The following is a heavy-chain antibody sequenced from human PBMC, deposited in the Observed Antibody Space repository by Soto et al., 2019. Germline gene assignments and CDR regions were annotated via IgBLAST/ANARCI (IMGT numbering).Heavy chain of an antibody. Sequence: SETLSLTCTASGGSISSYYWSWIRQPPGKGLEWIGYIYYSGSTNYNPSLKSRVTISVDTSKNQFSLKLSSVTAADTAVYYCARNYGDYYFDYWGQGTLVTVSS. V-gene: IGHV4-59*08. J-gene: IGHJ4*02. CDR3: ARNYGDYYFDY. CDR1: GGSISSYY. CDR2: IYYSGST. D-gene: IGHD4-17*01.